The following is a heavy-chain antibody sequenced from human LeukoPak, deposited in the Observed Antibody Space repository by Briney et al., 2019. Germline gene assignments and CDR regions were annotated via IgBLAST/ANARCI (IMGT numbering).Heavy chain of an antibody. V-gene: IGHV4-39*01. CDR1: GGSISGSSYY. CDR2: IYYSGST. Sequence: SETLSLTCTVSGGSISGSSYYWGWIRQPPGKGLEWIGSIYYSGSTYYNPSLKSRVTISVDTSKNQFSLRLNSVTATDTAVYSCARHYGPWGQGTLVTVSS. D-gene: IGHD3-10*01. J-gene: IGHJ4*02. CDR3: ARHYGP.